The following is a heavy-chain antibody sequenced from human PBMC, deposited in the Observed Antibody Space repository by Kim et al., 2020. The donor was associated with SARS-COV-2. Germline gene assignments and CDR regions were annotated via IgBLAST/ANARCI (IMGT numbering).Heavy chain of an antibody. J-gene: IGHJ5*02. Sequence: ASVKVSCKASGYTFTSYAMHWVRQAPGQRLEWMGWINAGNGNTKYSQKFQGRVTIPRDTSARTAYMELSSLRSEDTAVYYCARDPYSSSWYIGWFDPWGQGTLVTVSS. D-gene: IGHD6-13*01. CDR3: ARDPYSSSWYIGWFDP. CDR1: GYTFTSYA. V-gene: IGHV1-3*01. CDR2: INAGNGNT.